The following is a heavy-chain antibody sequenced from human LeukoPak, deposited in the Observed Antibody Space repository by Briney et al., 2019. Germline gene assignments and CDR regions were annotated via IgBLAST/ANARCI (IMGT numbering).Heavy chain of an antibody. CDR3: ATYYSDAFDI. CDR2: IYYGGST. J-gene: IGHJ3*02. D-gene: IGHD3-22*01. Sequence: SETLSLTCTVSGGSISSYYWSWIRQPPGKELEWIGSIYYGGSTYYNPSLKSRVTVSVDTSKNQFSLKLSSVTAADTAVYYCATYYSDAFDIWGQGTMVTVSS. CDR1: GGSISSYY. V-gene: IGHV4-59*04.